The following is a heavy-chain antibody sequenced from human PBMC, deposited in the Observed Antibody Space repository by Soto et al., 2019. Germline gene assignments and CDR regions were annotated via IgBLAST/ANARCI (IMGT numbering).Heavy chain of an antibody. J-gene: IGHJ6*03. CDR3: TTRGDYYYYYYMDV. CDR2: IKSKTDGGTT. D-gene: IGHD4-17*01. Sequence: GGSLRLSCAASGFTFSNAWMSWVRQAPGKGLEWVGRIKSKTDGGTTDYAAPVKGRFTISRDDSKNTLYLQMNSLKTEDTAVYYCTTRGDYYYYYYMDVWGKGTTVTVSS. CDR1: GFTFSNAW. V-gene: IGHV3-15*01.